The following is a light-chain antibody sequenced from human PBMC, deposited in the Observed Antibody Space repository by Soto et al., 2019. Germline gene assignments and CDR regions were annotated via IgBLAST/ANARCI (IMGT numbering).Light chain of an antibody. CDR1: QGIGSN. Sequence: EIVMTQSPATLSVSPGERATLSCRASQGIGSNLAWYQQKPGQTPRLLIYGASTRATGVPSRFSGSGSGTEFTLTINSLQSEDFAIYYCQRYDNWPLTFGGGTKVEIK. CDR2: GAS. CDR3: QRYDNWPLT. J-gene: IGKJ4*02. V-gene: IGKV3-15*01.